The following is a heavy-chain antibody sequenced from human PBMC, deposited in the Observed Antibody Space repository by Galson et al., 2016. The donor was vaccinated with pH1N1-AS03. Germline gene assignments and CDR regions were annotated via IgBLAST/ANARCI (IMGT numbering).Heavy chain of an antibody. J-gene: IGHJ4*02. CDR2: VKGVFRTT. CDR1: GLTFSSYA. CDR3: ATAGNYFDIRRFDY. D-gene: IGHD3-9*01. Sequence: SVKVSCKASGLTFSSYAISWVRQATGQGLEWMGGVKGVFRTTNYAQKFQGRITITMDQSTGTAYMEVSSLRAEDTAVYYCATAGNYFDIRRFDYWGQGTPVTVFS. V-gene: IGHV1-69*05.